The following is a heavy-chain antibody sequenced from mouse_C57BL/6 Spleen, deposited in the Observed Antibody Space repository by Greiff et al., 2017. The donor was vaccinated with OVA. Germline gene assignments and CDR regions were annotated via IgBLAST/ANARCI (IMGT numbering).Heavy chain of an antibody. V-gene: IGHV1-55*01. Sequence: QVQLKQPGAELVKPGASVKMSCKASGYTFTSYWITWVKQRPGQGLEWIGDIYPGSGSTNYNEKFKSKATLTVDTSSSTAYMQLSSLTSEDSAVYYCAKIYYDYDGRYFDVWGTGTTVTVSS. CDR3: AKIYYDYDGRYFDV. CDR2: IYPGSGST. J-gene: IGHJ1*03. CDR1: GYTFTSYW. D-gene: IGHD2-4*01.